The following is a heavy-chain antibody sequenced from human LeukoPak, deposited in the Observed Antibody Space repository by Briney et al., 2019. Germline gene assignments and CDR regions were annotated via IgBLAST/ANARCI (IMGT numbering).Heavy chain of an antibody. CDR3: ARQRQAIYYYYMDV. J-gene: IGHJ6*03. CDR2: IYYSGST. V-gene: IGHV4-39*01. CDR1: GGSISSSSYY. Sequence: SETLSLTCTVSGGSISSSSYYWGWIRQPPGKGLEWIGSIYYSGSTYYNPSLKSRVTISVDTSKNQFSLKLSSVTAADTAVYYCARQRQAIYYYYMDVWGKGTTVTVS.